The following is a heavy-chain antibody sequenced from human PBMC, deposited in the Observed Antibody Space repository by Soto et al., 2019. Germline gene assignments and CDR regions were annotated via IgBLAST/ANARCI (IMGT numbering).Heavy chain of an antibody. CDR3: AKDRIVVVIGTPDY. V-gene: IGHV3-30*18. J-gene: IGHJ4*02. D-gene: IGHD2-15*01. CDR1: GFTFSSYG. CDR2: ISYDGSNK. Sequence: VQLVESGGGVVQPGRSLRLSCAASGFTFSSYGMHWVRQAPGKGLEWVAVISYDGSNKYYADSVKGRFTISRDNSKNTLYLQMNSLRAEDTAVYYCAKDRIVVVIGTPDYWGQGTLVTVSS.